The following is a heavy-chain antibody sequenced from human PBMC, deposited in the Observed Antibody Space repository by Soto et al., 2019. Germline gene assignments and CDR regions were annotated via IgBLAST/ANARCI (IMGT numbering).Heavy chain of an antibody. CDR3: AREPDRVPYCSSTSCYVGYFDY. CDR1: GFTFDDYA. J-gene: IGHJ4*02. Sequence: GGSLRLSCAASGFTFDDYAMHWVRQAPGKGLEWVSGISWNSGSIGYADSVKGRFTISRDNAKNSLYLQMNSLRAEDTALYYCAREPDRVPYCSSTSCYVGYFDYWGQGTLVTVSS. CDR2: ISWNSGSI. V-gene: IGHV3-9*01. D-gene: IGHD2-2*01.